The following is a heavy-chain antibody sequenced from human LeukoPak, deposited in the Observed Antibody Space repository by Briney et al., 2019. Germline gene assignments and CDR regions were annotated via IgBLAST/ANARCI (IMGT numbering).Heavy chain of an antibody. Sequence: ASEKVSCAASVYTFTPYGISWVRQAPVQGLQWVGWISAYNGITHYTQRRHGRVTISTDTSTSTPYMEMRSLRADDTALYFCARDPGELIVATTFDYWRQGTLVTVSS. CDR1: VYTFTPYG. D-gene: IGHD5-12*01. CDR2: ISAYNGIT. CDR3: ARDPGELIVATTFDY. J-gene: IGHJ4*02. V-gene: IGHV1-18*01.